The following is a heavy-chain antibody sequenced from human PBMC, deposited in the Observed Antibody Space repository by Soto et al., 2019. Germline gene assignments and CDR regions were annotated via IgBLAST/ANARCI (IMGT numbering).Heavy chain of an antibody. J-gene: IGHJ3*02. Sequence: SVKVSCKASGGTFSSYAISWVRQAPGQGLEWMGGIIPIFGTANYAQKFQGRVTITADESTSTAYMELSSLRSEDTAVYYCARDWYYYGSGILRDAFDIWGQGTLVTVSS. CDR3: ARDWYYYGSGILRDAFDI. D-gene: IGHD3-10*01. CDR2: IIPIFGTA. CDR1: GGTFSSYA. V-gene: IGHV1-69*13.